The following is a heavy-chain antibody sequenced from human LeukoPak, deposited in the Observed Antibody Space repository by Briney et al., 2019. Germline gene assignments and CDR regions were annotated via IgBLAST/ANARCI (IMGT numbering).Heavy chain of an antibody. CDR2: MYHGGTT. J-gene: IGHJ3*01. D-gene: IGHD4-17*01. CDR1: GFSISSGYY. V-gene: IGHV4-38-2*01. CDR3: ARLGVDSSGLRNAFDV. Sequence: PSETLSLTCAVSGFSISSGYYWGWIRQPPGKGLEWIGTMYHGGTTYYNPSLKSRVTISVDRSNNQFSLELSSVTAADTAVYYCARLGVDSSGLRNAFDVWGQGTMVTVSS.